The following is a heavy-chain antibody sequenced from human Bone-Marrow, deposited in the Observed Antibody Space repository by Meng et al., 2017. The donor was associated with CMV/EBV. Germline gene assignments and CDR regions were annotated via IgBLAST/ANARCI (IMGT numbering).Heavy chain of an antibody. CDR1: GFTFSSYA. CDR3: AREGGYSYGVYFDY. V-gene: IGHV3-30*04. J-gene: IGHJ4*02. D-gene: IGHD5-18*01. CDR2: ISYDGSNK. Sequence: GESLKISCAASGFTFSSYAMHWVRQAPGKGLEWVAVISYDGSNKYYADSVKGRFTISRDNSKNTLYLQMNSLRAEDTAVYYCAREGGYSYGVYFDYWGQGTLVIVSS.